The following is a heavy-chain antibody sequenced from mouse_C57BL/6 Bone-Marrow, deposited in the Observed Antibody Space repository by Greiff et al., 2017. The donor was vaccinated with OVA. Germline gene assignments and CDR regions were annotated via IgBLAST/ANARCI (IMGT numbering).Heavy chain of an antibody. CDR1: GFTFTDYY. CDR2: VYPYNGGT. Sequence: EVMLVESGPVLVKPGPSVKISCKASGFTFTDYYMHWVKQSHGKSLEWIGLVYPYNGGTSYNQKFKGKATLTVDTSSSTAYMELNSLTSEDSAVYYCARDYGSRRWYFDVWGTGTTVTVSS. J-gene: IGHJ1*03. D-gene: IGHD1-1*01. V-gene: IGHV1-36*01. CDR3: ARDYGSRRWYFDV.